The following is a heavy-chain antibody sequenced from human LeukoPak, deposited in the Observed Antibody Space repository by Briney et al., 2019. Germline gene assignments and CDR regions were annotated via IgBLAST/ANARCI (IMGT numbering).Heavy chain of an antibody. J-gene: IGHJ4*02. Sequence: PGGSLRLSWAASGFTFGSYAMSWVRQAPGKGLEWVSAISGSGGSTYYADSVKGRFTISRDNSKNTPYLQMNSLRAEDTAVYYCAKGSNLFDYWGEGTLVTVCS. D-gene: IGHD4-11*01. CDR3: AKGSNLFDY. V-gene: IGHV3-23*01. CDR1: GFTFGSYA. CDR2: ISGSGGST.